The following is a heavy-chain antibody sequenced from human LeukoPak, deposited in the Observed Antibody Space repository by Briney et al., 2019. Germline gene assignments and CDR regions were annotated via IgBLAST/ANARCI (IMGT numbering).Heavy chain of an antibody. CDR1: GGTFSSYA. CDR2: IIPIFGTA. V-gene: IGHV1-69*13. J-gene: IGHJ4*02. Sequence: AASVKVSCKASGGTFSSYAISWVRQAPGQGLEWMGGIIPIFGTANYAQKFQGRVTITADESTSTAYMELSSLRSEDTAVYYCASPPNRWLRLGGSLDYWGQGTLVTVSS. CDR3: ASPPNRWLRLGGSLDY. D-gene: IGHD5-12*01.